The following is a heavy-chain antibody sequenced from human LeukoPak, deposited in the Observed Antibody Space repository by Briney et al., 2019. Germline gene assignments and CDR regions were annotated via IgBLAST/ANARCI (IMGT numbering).Heavy chain of an antibody. CDR3: ARDELASITMMVGASAFDI. CDR2: ISSSSSYI. Sequence: GGYLRLSCAGSGFTFSSYSMNWVRQAPGKGLVWVLSISSSSSYIYYADSVKGRFTISRDNAKNSLYLQMNSLRGEDTTVYYFARDELASITMMVGASAFDIWGQGTLVTVSS. V-gene: IGHV3-21*01. CDR1: GFTFSSYS. J-gene: IGHJ3*02. D-gene: IGHD3-22*01.